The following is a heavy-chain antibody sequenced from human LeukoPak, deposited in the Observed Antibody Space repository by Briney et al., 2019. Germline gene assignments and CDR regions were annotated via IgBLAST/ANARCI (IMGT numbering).Heavy chain of an antibody. CDR1: GGSFSGYY. J-gene: IGHJ4*02. CDR2: INHSGST. D-gene: IGHD1-26*01. CDR3: ASLGGSGQYYFDY. Sequence: ETLSLTCAVYGGSFSGYYWSWIRQPPGKGLEWIGEINHSGSTNYNPSLKSRVTISVDTSKNQFSLKLSSVTAADTAVYYCASLGGSGQYYFDYWGQGTLVTVSS. V-gene: IGHV4-34*01.